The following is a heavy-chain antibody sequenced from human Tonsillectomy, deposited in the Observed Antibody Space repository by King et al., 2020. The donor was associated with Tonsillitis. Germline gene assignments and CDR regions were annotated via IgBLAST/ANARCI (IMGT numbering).Heavy chain of an antibody. CDR2: ISSSSSTI. J-gene: IGHJ2*01. Sequence: VQLVESGGGLAQPGGSLRLSCAASGFTFSSYSMNWVRQAPGKGLEWVSYISSSSSTIYYADSVKGRFTISRDNAKNSLYLQMNSLRDEDTAVYYCARVRGRDGYNFYWYFDLWGRGTLVTVSS. CDR3: ARVRGRDGYNFYWYFDL. V-gene: IGHV3-48*02. D-gene: IGHD5-24*01. CDR1: GFTFSSYS.